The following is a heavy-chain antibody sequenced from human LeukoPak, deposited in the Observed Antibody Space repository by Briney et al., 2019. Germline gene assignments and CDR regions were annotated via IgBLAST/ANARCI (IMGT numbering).Heavy chain of an antibody. J-gene: IGHJ4*02. Sequence: PGGSLRLSCAASGFSFRAYGMHWVRQAPGKGLEWVSYISSSSSTIYYADSVKGRFTISRDNAKNSLYLQMNSLRDEDTAVYYCARSNSGYDRWGQGTLVTVSS. CDR1: GFSFRAYG. CDR3: ARSNSGYDR. D-gene: IGHD5-12*01. CDR2: ISSSSSTI. V-gene: IGHV3-48*02.